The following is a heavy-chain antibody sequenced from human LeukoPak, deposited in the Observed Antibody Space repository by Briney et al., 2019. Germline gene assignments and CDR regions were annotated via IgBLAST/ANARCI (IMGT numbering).Heavy chain of an antibody. J-gene: IGHJ4*02. D-gene: IGHD6-19*01. CDR1: GGSFSGYY. V-gene: IGHV4-34*01. CDR2: INHSGST. CDR3: ARTRAVAGRGHFDY. Sequence: SETLSLTCAVYGGSFSGYYGSWIRQPPGKGLEWLGEINHSGSTNYNPSFKSRVIISVDTSKNQFPLKLSSVTAADTAVYYCARTRAVAGRGHFDYWGQGTLVTVSS.